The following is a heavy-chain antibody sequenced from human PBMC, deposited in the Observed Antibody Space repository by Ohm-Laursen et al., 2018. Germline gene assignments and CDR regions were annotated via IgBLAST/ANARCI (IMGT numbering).Heavy chain of an antibody. CDR3: AKRIGGYGTFDY. J-gene: IGHJ4*02. V-gene: IGHV4-59*07. CDR1: GDSIRSYY. D-gene: IGHD1-26*01. Sequence: SDTLSLTCPVSGDSIRSYYWTWIRQPPGQGLEWIGNIYYTGSSNYNPSLKSRVTMSVDTSKNQISLNLSSVTAADTAVYYCAKRIGGYGTFDYWSQGTLVTVSS. CDR2: IYYTGSS.